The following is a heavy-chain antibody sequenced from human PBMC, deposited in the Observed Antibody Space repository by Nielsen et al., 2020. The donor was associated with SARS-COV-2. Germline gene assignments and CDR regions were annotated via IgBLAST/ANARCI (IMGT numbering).Heavy chain of an antibody. J-gene: IGHJ4*02. CDR1: GFTSDDYV. D-gene: IGHD1-26*01. CDR3: ASGLGCELSY. V-gene: IGHV3-9*02. Sequence: SRNISCAASGFTSDDYVMHRVRQAPGKGLEWVSGISWNSGSIGYADSVKGRFTISRDNAKNSLYLQMNSLRAEDTAVYYCASGLGCELSYWGQGTLVTVSS. CDR2: ISWNSGSI.